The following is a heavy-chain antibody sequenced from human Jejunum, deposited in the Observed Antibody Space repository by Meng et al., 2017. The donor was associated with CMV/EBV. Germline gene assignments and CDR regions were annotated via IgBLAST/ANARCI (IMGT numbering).Heavy chain of an antibody. CDR2: MNPNSGNT. CDR1: GYTFTSYD. J-gene: IGHJ4*02. Sequence: SGYTFTSYDINWVRQATGQGLEWMGWMNPNSGNTGYAQKFQGRVTMTRNTSISTAYMELSSLRSEDTAVYYCARRDCSGSSCYFEYWGQGTLVTVSS. V-gene: IGHV1-8*01. D-gene: IGHD2-2*01. CDR3: ARRDCSGSSCYFEY.